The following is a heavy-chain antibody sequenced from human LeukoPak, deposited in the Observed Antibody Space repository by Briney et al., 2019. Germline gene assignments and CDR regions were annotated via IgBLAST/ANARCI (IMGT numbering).Heavy chain of an antibody. V-gene: IGHV4-59*01. CDR2: IYYSGST. Sequence: SETLSLTCTVSGGSIRSYYWSWIRQPPGKGLEWIGYIYYSGSTNYNPSLKSRVTISVDTSKNQFSLKLSSVTAADTAVYYCARHRDVDTAMDDFDYWGQGTLVTVSS. CDR3: ARHRDVDTAMDDFDY. D-gene: IGHD5-18*01. J-gene: IGHJ4*02. CDR1: GGSIRSYY.